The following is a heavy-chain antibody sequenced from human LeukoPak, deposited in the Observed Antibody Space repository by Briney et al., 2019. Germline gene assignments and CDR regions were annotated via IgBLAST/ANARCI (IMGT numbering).Heavy chain of an antibody. CDR1: GGSISSYH. D-gene: IGHD4-17*01. CDR3: ARDLGDESFDY. CDR2: IYYSGST. J-gene: IGHJ4*02. Sequence: SETLSLTCTVSGGSISSYHWSWIRQPPGKGLEWIGYIYYSGSTNYNPSLKSRVTISVDTSKNRFSLKLSSVTAADTAVYYCARDLGDESFDYWGQGTLVTVSS. V-gene: IGHV4-59*01.